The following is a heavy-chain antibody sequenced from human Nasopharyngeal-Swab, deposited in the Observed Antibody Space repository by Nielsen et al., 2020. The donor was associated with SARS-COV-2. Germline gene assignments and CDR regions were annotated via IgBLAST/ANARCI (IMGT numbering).Heavy chain of an antibody. V-gene: IGHV3-21*01. J-gene: IGHJ6*02. CDR2: ISSSSRYI. CDR3: ARDFGLNYDTYAMDV. D-gene: IGHD3-3*01. Sequence: GESLKISCAASGFTFNTYNMNWVRQAPGRGLEWVSSISSSSRYIYYADSLKGRFTISRDNAKNSLYLQMNSLRAEDTAVYYCARDFGLNYDTYAMDVWGQGTTVTASS. CDR1: GFTFNTYN.